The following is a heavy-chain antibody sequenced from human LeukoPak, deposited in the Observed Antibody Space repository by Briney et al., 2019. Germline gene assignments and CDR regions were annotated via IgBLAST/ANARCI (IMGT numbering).Heavy chain of an antibody. CDR1: GFTFSSYW. V-gene: IGHV3-7*01. J-gene: IGHJ4*02. D-gene: IGHD4-11*01. CDR3: ASPYSNYYYFDY. Sequence: GGSPRLSCAASGFTFSSYWMSWVRQAPGKGLEWVANIKQDGSEKYYVDSVKGRFTISRDNAKNSLYLQMNSLRAEDTAVYYCASPYSNYYYFDYWGQGTLVTVSS. CDR2: IKQDGSEK.